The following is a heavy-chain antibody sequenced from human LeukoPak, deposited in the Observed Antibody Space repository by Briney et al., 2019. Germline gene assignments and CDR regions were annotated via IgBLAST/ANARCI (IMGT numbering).Heavy chain of an antibody. CDR1: GFTFSSYG. CDR3: AKDTNYDSSGYFFDY. J-gene: IGHJ4*02. CDR2: IWYDGSNK. V-gene: IGHV3-33*06. D-gene: IGHD3-22*01. Sequence: PGRSLRLSCAASGFTFSSYGMHRVRQAPGKGLEWVAVIWYDGSNKYYADSVKGRFTISRDNSKNTLYLQMNSLRAEDTAVYYCAKDTNYDSSGYFFDYWGQGTLVTVSS.